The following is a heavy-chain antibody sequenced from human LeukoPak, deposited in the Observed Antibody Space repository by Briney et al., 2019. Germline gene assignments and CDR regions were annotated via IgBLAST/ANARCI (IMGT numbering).Heavy chain of an antibody. D-gene: IGHD6-13*01. V-gene: IGHV3-30*03. CDR3: ATEQLAAAGTVLDY. J-gene: IGHJ4*02. CDR1: GFTFSSYG. CDR2: ISYDGSNK. Sequence: GGSLRLSCAASGFTFSSYGMSWVRQAPGKGLEWVAVISYDGSNKYYADSVKGRFTISRDNSKNTLYLQMNSLRAEDTAVYYCATEQLAAAGTVLDYWGQGTLVTVSS.